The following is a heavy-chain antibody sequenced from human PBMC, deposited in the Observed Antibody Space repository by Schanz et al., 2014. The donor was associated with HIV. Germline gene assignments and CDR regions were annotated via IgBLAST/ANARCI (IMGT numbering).Heavy chain of an antibody. D-gene: IGHD3-9*01. Sequence: QVQLVQSGAEVKKPGASVKVSCKAPGHPFTGYYIHWVRQAPGQGLEWMGWINPNSGGTNYAPKSQGRVTMTRDTSVSTAYMELSRLTSDDTAMYYCAREKVGILADYTPNGMDVWGQGTTVTVSS. V-gene: IGHV1-2*02. CDR2: INPNSGGT. CDR3: AREKVGILADYTPNGMDV. J-gene: IGHJ6*02. CDR1: GHPFTGYY.